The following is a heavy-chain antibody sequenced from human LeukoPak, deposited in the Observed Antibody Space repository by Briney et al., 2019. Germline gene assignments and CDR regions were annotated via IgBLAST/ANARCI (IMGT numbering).Heavy chain of an antibody. CDR3: ARNFWSGYFPYYYYYMDV. CDR2: INPIFGTA. V-gene: IGHV1-69*05. D-gene: IGHD3-3*01. CDR1: GGTFSSYA. J-gene: IGHJ6*03. Sequence: SVKVSCKASGGTFSSYAISWVRQAPGQGLEWMGGINPIFGTANYAQKFQGRVTITTDESTSTAYMELSSLRSEDTAVYYCARNFWSGYFPYYYYYMDVWGKGTTVTVSS.